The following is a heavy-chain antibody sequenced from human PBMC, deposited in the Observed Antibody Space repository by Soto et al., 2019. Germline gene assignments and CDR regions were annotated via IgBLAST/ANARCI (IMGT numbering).Heavy chain of an antibody. CDR3: AGQLSGGDSYGYYFDY. Sequence: QLQLQESGPGLVKPSETLSLTCTVSGGSMSSSSHYWGWIRQPPGKGREWIGSIYYSGSTAYNQSLTSRLPISVDTSNNQFSLKLTSVTAADSAVYYCAGQLSGGDSYGYYFDYGDQGTLVTV. D-gene: IGHD5-18*01. CDR2: IYYSGST. V-gene: IGHV4-39*01. CDR1: GGSMSSSSHY. J-gene: IGHJ4*02.